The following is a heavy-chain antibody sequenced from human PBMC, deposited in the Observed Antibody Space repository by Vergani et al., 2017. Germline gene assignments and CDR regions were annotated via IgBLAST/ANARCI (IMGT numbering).Heavy chain of an antibody. D-gene: IGHD1-7*01. CDR1: GFTFSSHA. J-gene: IGHJ4*02. CDR3: AKSPGTTWRGPYYFDY. V-gene: IGHV3-23*01. CDR2: ISGSGGST. Sequence: EVQLLESGGGLVQPGGSLRLSCAASGFTFSSHAMSWVRQAPGKGLEWVSAISGSGGSTYYADSVKGRFTISRDNSKNTLYLQMNSLRAEDTAVYYCAKSPGTTWRGPYYFDYWGQGSLVTVSS.